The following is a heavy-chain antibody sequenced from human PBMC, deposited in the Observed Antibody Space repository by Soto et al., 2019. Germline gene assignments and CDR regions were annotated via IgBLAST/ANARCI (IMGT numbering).Heavy chain of an antibody. CDR2: MNPNSGNT. CDR3: ARGSSYDFCSGYYPLLGY. V-gene: IGHV1-8*01. J-gene: IGHJ4*02. Sequence: GASVKVSCKASGYTFTSYDINWVRQATGQGLEWMGWMNPNSGNTGYAQKFQGRVTMTRNTSISTAYMELSSLRSEDTAVYYCARGSSYDFCSGYYPLLGYWGQGTLVTVSS. D-gene: IGHD3-3*01. CDR1: GYTFTSYD.